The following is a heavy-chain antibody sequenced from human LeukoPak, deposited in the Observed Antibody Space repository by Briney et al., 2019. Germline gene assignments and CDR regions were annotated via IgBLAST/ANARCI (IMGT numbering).Heavy chain of an antibody. CDR3: ASNPRYCSSTSCYIGY. J-gene: IGHJ4*02. CDR1: GGTFSSYA. CDR2: INPIFGTA. D-gene: IGHD2-2*02. V-gene: IGHV1-69*13. Sequence: SVKVSCKASGGTFSSYAISWVRQAPGQGLEWMGGINPIFGTANYAQKFQGRVTITADESTSTAYMELSSLRSEDTAVYYCASNPRYCSSTSCYIGYWGQGTLVTVSS.